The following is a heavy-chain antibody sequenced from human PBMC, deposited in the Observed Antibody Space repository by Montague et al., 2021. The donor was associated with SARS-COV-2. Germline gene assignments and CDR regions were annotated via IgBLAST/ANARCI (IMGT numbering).Heavy chain of an antibody. CDR2: INHGGST. J-gene: IGHJ6*03. CDR1: GTSFSGYY. V-gene: IGHV4-34*01. D-gene: IGHD3-10*01. CDR3: ARLRDGVVPSPILGIGPYYSYYYMDV. Sequence: SETLSLTCAVHGTSFSGYYWNWIRQPPGKGPEWIGEINHGGSTKYSPSLKSRLTISADTPKNQFSLKLTSVAAADTAVYYCARLRDGVVPSPILGIGPYYSYYYMDVWGRGTTVTVSS.